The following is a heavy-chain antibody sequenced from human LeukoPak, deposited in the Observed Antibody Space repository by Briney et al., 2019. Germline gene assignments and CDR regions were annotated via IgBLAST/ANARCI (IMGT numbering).Heavy chain of an antibody. D-gene: IGHD6-13*01. Sequence: SQTLSLTCTVSAGSINSGDYYWSWIRQPAGKGLEWIGRIYSPGTNYNYNPSVKSRVTMSVDTSKNQFSLKLSSVTAADTAVYYCARETGYSSSWNDYWGQGTLVTVSS. CDR2: IYSPGTN. CDR1: AGSINSGDYY. CDR3: ARETGYSSSWNDY. J-gene: IGHJ4*02. V-gene: IGHV4-61*02.